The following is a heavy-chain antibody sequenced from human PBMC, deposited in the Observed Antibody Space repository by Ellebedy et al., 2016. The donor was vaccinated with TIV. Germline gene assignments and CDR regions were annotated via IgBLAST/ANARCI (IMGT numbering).Heavy chain of an antibody. V-gene: IGHV3-74*01. CDR2: IKSDGSST. J-gene: IGHJ5*02. Sequence: GESLKISXVASGFTFGRYWMHWVRQAPGNKLVWVSRIKSDGSSTIYADSVKGRFTTSRDNARNTLYLQMNSLRGEDTAVYFCARDRGDYSISGPWGQGTLVTVSS. CDR1: GFTFGRYW. D-gene: IGHD4-11*01. CDR3: ARDRGDYSISGP.